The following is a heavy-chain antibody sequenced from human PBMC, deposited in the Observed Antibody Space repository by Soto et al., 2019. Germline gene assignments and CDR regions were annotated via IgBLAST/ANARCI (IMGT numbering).Heavy chain of an antibody. CDR3: ARDPAPNDDILTGYYHDAFDS. CDR1: GGSISPYY. J-gene: IGHJ3*02. D-gene: IGHD3-9*01. CDR2: VYYSGNT. Sequence: PSETLSLTCTVSGGSISPYYWSWIRQPPGKGLEWIGYVYYSGNTNYNPSLKSRVTISVDTSKNQFSLKLSSVTAADTAVYYCARDPAPNDDILTGYYHDAFDSWGQGTMVTVSS. V-gene: IGHV4-59*01.